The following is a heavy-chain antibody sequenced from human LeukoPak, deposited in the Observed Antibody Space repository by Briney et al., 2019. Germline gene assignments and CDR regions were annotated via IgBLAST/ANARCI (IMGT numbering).Heavy chain of an antibody. J-gene: IGHJ6*03. CDR1: GGTFSSYA. CDR2: IIPIFGTA. D-gene: IGHD4-23*01. CDR3: ARGGLHDYGGNSYVGNYYYMDV. V-gene: IGHV1-69*05. Sequence: SVKVSCKASGGTFSSYAISWVRQAPGQGLEWMGGIIPIFGTANYAQEFQGRVTITTDESTSTAYMELSSLRSEDTAVYYCARGGLHDYGGNSYVGNYYYMDVWGKGTTVTVSS.